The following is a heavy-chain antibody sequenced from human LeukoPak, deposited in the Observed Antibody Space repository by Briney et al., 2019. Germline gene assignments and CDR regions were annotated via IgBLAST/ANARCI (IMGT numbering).Heavy chain of an antibody. CDR1: GGSISSGGYY. Sequence: SETLSLTCTVSGGSISSGGYYWSWIRQHPGKGLEWIGNIYYSGSTYYNPSLKSRVTISVDTSKNQFSLKLSSVTAADTAVYYCARGLLNCSGGSCYESSLDYWGQGTLVPVSS. CDR3: ARGLLNCSGGSCYESSLDY. J-gene: IGHJ4*02. CDR2: IYYSGST. V-gene: IGHV4-31*03. D-gene: IGHD2-15*01.